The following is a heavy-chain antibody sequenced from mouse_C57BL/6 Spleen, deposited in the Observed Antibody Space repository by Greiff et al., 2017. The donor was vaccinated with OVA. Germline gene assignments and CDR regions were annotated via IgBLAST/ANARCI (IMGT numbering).Heavy chain of an antibody. CDR2: ISDGGSYT. J-gene: IGHJ3*01. CDR1: GFTFSSYA. V-gene: IGHV5-4*01. CDR3: ARDTRGWFAY. Sequence: EVKLVESGGGLVKPGGSLKLSCAASGFTFSSYAMSWVRQTPDKRLEWVATISDGGSYTYYPDNVKGRFTISRDNAKNNLYLQMSHLMSEDTAMYYYARDTRGWFAYWGKGTLVTVSA.